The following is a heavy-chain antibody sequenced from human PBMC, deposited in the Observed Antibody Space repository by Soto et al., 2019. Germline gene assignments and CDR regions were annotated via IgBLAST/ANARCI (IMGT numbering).Heavy chain of an antibody. CDR2: IYTAGPT. J-gene: IGHJ4*02. CDR1: AFTASNYY. V-gene: IGHV3-53*01. CDR3: ARGKSRDAYNPLGY. Sequence: GLSVRLSCAASAFTASNYYMSWVRQAPGRGLQWVSVIYTAGPTFYADSVKGRFTISSDESKNTLYFQMDNLRAEDTATYYRARGKSRDAYNPLGYWGPGTLVTVGS. D-gene: IGHD1-1*01.